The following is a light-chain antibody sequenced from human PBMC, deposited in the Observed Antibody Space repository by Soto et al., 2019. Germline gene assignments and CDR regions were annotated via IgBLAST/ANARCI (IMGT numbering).Light chain of an antibody. V-gene: IGKV3-11*01. CDR2: DAS. CDR1: QSVGNL. Sequence: ESVLTQSPATLSLSPGERATLSCRASQSVGNLLAWYQQKPGQAPRLLIYDASNRATGIPARFSGSGSGTDFTLTISSLEPEDFAVYYCQQRSNWLTFGGGTKVDIK. CDR3: QQRSNWLT. J-gene: IGKJ4*01.